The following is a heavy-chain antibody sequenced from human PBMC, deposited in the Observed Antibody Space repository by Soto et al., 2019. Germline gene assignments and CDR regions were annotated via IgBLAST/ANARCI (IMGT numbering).Heavy chain of an antibody. J-gene: IGHJ6*02. V-gene: IGHV4-59*01. Sequence: YVTLWLTCTVGASSNSSFYWSWSRQPPGKRRQWPRYIYYRGSTNYNPSLKSRVTISVDTSKNQFSLKLSSVTAADTAVYYCARDRMVRGVLPPHYYYYGMDVWGQGTTVTVSS. CDR1: ASSNSSFY. D-gene: IGHD3-10*01. CDR3: ARDRMVRGVLPPHYYYYGMDV. CDR2: IYYRGST.